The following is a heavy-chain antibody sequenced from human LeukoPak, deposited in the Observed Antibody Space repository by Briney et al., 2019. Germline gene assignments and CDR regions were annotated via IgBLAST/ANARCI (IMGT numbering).Heavy chain of an antibody. CDR2: IKQDGSEK. V-gene: IGHV3-7*03. D-gene: IGHD3-10*01. J-gene: IGHJ3*02. CDR1: GFTFSSYC. CDR3: ARDRVPMVRGTRGAFDI. Sequence: GGSLRLSCAASGFTFSSYCMSWVRQAPGKGLEWVANIKQDGSEKYYADSVKGRFTISRDNAKNSLYMQMNRLRAEDTAVYYCARDRVPMVRGTRGAFDIWGQGTMVTVSS.